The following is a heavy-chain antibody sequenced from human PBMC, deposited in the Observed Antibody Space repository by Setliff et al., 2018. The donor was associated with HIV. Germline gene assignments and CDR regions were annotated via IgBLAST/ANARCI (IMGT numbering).Heavy chain of an antibody. CDR1: GGSISSSSYY. V-gene: IGHV4-39*07. Sequence: PSETLSLTCTVSGGSISSSSYYWGWIRQPPGKGLEWIGSIYYSGSTFQNPSLKSRVTISLDKSKNQFSLKLNSVSAADTAVYYCARDPHYYDSSGHYSYFYFDFWGLGMQVTVSS. D-gene: IGHD3-22*01. J-gene: IGHJ4*02. CDR3: ARDPHYYDSSGHYSYFYFDF. CDR2: IYYSGST.